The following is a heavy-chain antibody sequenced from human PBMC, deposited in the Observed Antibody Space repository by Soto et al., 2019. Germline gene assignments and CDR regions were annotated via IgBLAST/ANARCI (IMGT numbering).Heavy chain of an antibody. J-gene: IGHJ6*02. Sequence: QVQLVQSGAEVKKPGSSVKVSCKASGGTFSSYAINWVRQAPGQGLEWMGGIIPIFGTADYAQKFQGRVTITADESTSTAYMELSSPTSEDTAVYYCASRITGSPNSYYGMDVWGQGTTVTVSS. CDR2: IIPIFGTA. D-gene: IGHD1-20*01. CDR3: ASRITGSPNSYYGMDV. V-gene: IGHV1-69*12. CDR1: GGTFSSYA.